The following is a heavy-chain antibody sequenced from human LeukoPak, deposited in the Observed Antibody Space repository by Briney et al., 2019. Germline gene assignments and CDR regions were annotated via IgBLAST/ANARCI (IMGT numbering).Heavy chain of an antibody. Sequence: GGSLRLSCVVSEFSLSTNYMTWVRQAPGKGLEWVSVIYSGGNTYYADSVKGRFIISRDISKNIVYLQMNTLRVEDMAVYYCARMRKQVGSRYFDPWGQGTLVTVSS. D-gene: IGHD1-26*01. V-gene: IGHV3-53*01. CDR1: EFSLSTNY. J-gene: IGHJ5*02. CDR2: IYSGGNT. CDR3: ARMRKQVGSRYFDP.